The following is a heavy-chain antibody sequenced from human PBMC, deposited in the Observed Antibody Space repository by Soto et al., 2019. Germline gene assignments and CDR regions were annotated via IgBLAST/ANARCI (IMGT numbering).Heavy chain of an antibody. Sequence: EVQLLESGGGLVQPGESLKISCAVSGFTFSSYAMSWVRQAPGKGLEWVSGISGTGRVTNYAESVKGRFTISRDNPKNTLSLEMKSLRAEDTAVYYCAKDVHHDIVTGIEYFDHWGQDTLVTVSS. CDR3: AKDVHHDIVTGIEYFDH. CDR1: GFTFSSYA. J-gene: IGHJ1*01. CDR2: ISGTGRVT. D-gene: IGHD3-9*01. V-gene: IGHV3-23*01.